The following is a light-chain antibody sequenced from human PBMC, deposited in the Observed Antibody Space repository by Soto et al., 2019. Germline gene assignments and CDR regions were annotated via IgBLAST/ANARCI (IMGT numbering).Light chain of an antibody. CDR2: DVS. CDR1: QRISNW. V-gene: IGKV1-5*01. J-gene: IGKJ1*01. Sequence: DIQMTQSPSTLSASLGDRVTITCRASQRISNWLAWYQQKPGKAPKLLIYDVSSLQSGVPSRFRGSGSGTEFTLTISGLQPDDSETYYCQQYNSYSEAFGQGTKVDIK. CDR3: QQYNSYSEA.